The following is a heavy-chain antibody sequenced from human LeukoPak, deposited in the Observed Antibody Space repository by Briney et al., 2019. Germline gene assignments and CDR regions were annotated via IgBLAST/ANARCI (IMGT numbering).Heavy chain of an antibody. CDR1: GFTFSTYA. Sequence: GGSLRLSCAASGFTFSTYAMHWVRQAPGKGLEWVAVISYDGSNKYYADSVKGRFTISRDNSKNTLYLQMNSLRAEDTAVYYCARDYCTDGVCSGFDYWGQGTLATVSS. D-gene: IGHD2-8*01. CDR3: ARDYCTDGVCSGFDY. J-gene: IGHJ4*02. V-gene: IGHV3-30*04. CDR2: ISYDGSNK.